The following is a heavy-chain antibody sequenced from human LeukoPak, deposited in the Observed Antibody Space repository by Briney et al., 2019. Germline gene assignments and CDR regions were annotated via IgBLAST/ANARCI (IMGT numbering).Heavy chain of an antibody. D-gene: IGHD3-22*01. CDR1: GGSISSSSYY. Sequence: SETLSLTCTVSGGSISSSSYYWGWLRQPPGKGLEWIGSIYYSGSTYYNPSLKSRVTISVDTSKNQFSLKLSSVTAADTAVYYCASYYDSSGYYYHNWFDPWGQGTLVTVSS. CDR3: ASYYDSSGYYYHNWFDP. V-gene: IGHV4-39*01. J-gene: IGHJ5*02. CDR2: IYYSGST.